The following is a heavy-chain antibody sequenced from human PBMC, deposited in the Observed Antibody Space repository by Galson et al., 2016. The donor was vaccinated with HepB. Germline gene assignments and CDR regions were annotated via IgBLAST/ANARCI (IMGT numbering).Heavy chain of an antibody. CDR3: GAFRGDSSGYGEY. V-gene: IGHV3-74*01. CDR1: GFTFSSYW. CDR2: ISTDGRTA. Sequence: SLRLSCAASGFTFSSYWMHWVRQAPGKGLVWVSRISTDGRTANQADSVKGRFTISRENARNTVYLQMNSLTAEGTAVYYCGAFRGDSSGYGEYWSQGTLVTVSS. D-gene: IGHD5-18*01. J-gene: IGHJ4*02.